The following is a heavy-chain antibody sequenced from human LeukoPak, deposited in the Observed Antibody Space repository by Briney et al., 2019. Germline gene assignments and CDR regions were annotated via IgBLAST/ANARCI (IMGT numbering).Heavy chain of an antibody. Sequence: ASVKVSCKASGYTFTGYYMHWVRQAPGQGLEWMGIINPSGGSTSYAQKFQGRVTMTRDMSTSTVYMELSSLRSEDTAVYYCAVEMAPRAFDIWGQGTMVAVSS. V-gene: IGHV1-46*01. CDR3: AVEMAPRAFDI. CDR1: GYTFTGYY. J-gene: IGHJ3*02. D-gene: IGHD5-24*01. CDR2: INPSGGST.